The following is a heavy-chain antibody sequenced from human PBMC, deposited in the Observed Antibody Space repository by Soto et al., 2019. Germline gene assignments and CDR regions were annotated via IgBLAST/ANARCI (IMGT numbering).Heavy chain of an antibody. CDR3: AKDASCSSSSCYFDY. CDR1: GFTFNSYA. J-gene: IGHJ4*02. CDR2: IGGGGRST. D-gene: IGHD2-2*01. Sequence: TGGSLRLSCAASGFTFNSYAMSWVRQAPGKGLEWVSGIGGGGRSTYYADSVKGRFTISRDNSKNALYLQMNVLRAEDTALYYCAKDASCSSSSCYFDYWGQGTLVTVSS. V-gene: IGHV3-23*01.